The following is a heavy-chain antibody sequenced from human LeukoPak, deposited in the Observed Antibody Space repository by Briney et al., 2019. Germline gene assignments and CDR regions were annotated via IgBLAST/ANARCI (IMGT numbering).Heavy chain of an antibody. J-gene: IGHJ4*02. CDR2: IYYSGST. CDR3: ARGDYYGSGATGGYYFDY. V-gene: IGHV4-59*01. Sequence: SETLSLTCTVSGGSISSYYWSWLRQPPGKGLEWIGYIYYSGSTNYNPSLKSRVTISVDTSKNQFSLKLSSVTAADTAVYYCARGDYYGSGATGGYYFDYWGQGTLVTVSS. D-gene: IGHD3-10*01. CDR1: GGSISSYY.